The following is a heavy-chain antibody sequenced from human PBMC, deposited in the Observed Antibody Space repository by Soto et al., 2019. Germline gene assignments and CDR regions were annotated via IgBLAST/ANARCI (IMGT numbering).Heavy chain of an antibody. CDR3: ARELTMVRGVHNRFDY. D-gene: IGHD3-10*01. Sequence: QVQLVESGGGVVQPGRSLRLSCAASGFTFSSYAMHWVRQAPGKGLEWVAVISYDGSNKYYADSVKGRFTISRDNSKNTLYLQMNSLRAEDTAVYYCARELTMVRGVHNRFDYWGQGTLVTVSS. J-gene: IGHJ4*02. CDR2: ISYDGSNK. V-gene: IGHV3-30-3*01. CDR1: GFTFSSYA.